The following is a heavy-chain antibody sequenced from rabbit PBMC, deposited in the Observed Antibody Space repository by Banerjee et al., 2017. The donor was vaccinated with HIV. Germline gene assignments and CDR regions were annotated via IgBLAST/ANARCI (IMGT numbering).Heavy chain of an antibody. CDR1: GFSFTNSNY. Sequence: QSLEESGGDLVKPGTSLTLTCTASGFSFTNSNYMCWVRQAPGKGPEWIACIYAGSSGGTYYASWAKGRFTISKTSSTSVTLQMTSLTAADTATYFCARDFTLWGPGTLVTVS. J-gene: IGHJ4*01. V-gene: IGHV1S40*01. CDR3: ARDFTL. CDR2: IYAGSSGGT.